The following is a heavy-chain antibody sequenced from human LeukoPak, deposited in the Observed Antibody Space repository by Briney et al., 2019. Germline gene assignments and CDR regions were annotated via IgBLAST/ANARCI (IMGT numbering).Heavy chain of an antibody. CDR3: VRDDGIGLDAFDV. CDR2: TYYRSKWYN. V-gene: IGHV6-1*01. D-gene: IGHD1-14*01. J-gene: IGHJ3*01. CDR1: GDSVSSNSAA. Sequence: SQTLSLTCAVSGDSVSSNSAAWNWIRQSPSRGLEWLGRTYYRSKWYNDYAVSVKSRITINPDASKNQFSLQLNSVTPEDTAVYYCVRDDGIGLDAFDVWSPGTMVTVSS.